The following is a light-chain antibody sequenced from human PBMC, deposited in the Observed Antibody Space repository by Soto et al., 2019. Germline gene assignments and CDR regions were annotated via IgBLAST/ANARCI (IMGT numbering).Light chain of an antibody. CDR3: SSYTSSSTPYV. CDR1: SSDVGGYNY. V-gene: IGLV2-14*01. J-gene: IGLJ1*01. Sequence: QSALTQPASVSGSPGQSITISCTGTSSDVGGYNYVSWYQQHPGKPPKLMIYEVTNRPSGVSNRCSGSKSGNTASLTISGVQAEDEADYYCSSYTSSSTPYVFGTGTKLTVL. CDR2: EVT.